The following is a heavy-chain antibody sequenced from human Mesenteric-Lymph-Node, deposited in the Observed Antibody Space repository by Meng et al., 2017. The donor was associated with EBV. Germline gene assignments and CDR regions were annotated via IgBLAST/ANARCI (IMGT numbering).Heavy chain of an antibody. V-gene: IGHV4-39*01. CDR2: IYYRGST. J-gene: IGHJ4*02. CDR1: GASISSGSYY. CDR3: VSYDYGNYVSFDS. D-gene: IGHD4-11*01. Sequence: LTRQESGPGLVGPSEPVSPTCPVSGASISSGSYYWGWIRQPPGKGLEWIGSIYYRGSTYYNPSLRSRVTISVDTSKNHFSLKLSSVTAADTAMYYCVSYDYGNYVSFDSWGQGILVTVSS.